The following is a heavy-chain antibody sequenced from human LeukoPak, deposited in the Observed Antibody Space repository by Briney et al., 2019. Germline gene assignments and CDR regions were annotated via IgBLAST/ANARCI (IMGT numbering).Heavy chain of an antibody. CDR1: GFTFSHYW. D-gene: IGHD2-2*01. Sequence: PGGSPRLSCAASGFTFSHYWMHWVRQAPGKGLVWVSRIESDGGRTDYADSLKGRFTISRDNAKNTLYLEMNSLRAEDTAVYYCARVGHCSSTACFIDYWGQGTLVTVSS. J-gene: IGHJ4*02. V-gene: IGHV3-74*01. CDR2: IESDGGRT. CDR3: ARVGHCSSTACFIDY.